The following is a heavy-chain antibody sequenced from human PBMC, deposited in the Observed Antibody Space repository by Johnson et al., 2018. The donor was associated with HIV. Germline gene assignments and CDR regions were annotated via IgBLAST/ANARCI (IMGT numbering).Heavy chain of an antibody. V-gene: IGHV3-15*01. D-gene: IGHD2-15*01. Sequence: VLLVESGGGSVKPGDSLRLSCAASGFTFSDVWMTWVRQAPGRGLEWLGRIKTKTEGGTTDYAAPVKGRFTISRDDSINTVYLQMNSLKSEDMAVYYCTTGDCSGGSCHAFDIWGQGTMVTVSS. CDR2: IKTKTEGGTT. J-gene: IGHJ3*02. CDR1: GFTFSDVW. CDR3: TTGDCSGGSCHAFDI.